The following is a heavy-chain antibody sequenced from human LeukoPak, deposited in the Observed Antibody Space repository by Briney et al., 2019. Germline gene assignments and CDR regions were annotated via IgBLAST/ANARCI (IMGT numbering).Heavy chain of an antibody. D-gene: IGHD1-14*01. CDR2: ISSSGSTI. CDR3: ARGATMVDFDY. Sequence: GGSLRLSCAASGFTFSSYEMNWVRQAPGKGLEWVSYISSSGSTIYYADSVKGRFTIFRDNARNSLYLQMNSLRAEDTAVYYCARGATMVDFDYWGQGTLVTVSS. V-gene: IGHV3-48*03. J-gene: IGHJ4*02. CDR1: GFTFSSYE.